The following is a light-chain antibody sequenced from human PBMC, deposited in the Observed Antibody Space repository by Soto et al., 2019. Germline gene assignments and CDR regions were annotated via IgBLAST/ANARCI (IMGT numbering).Light chain of an antibody. J-gene: IGLJ2*01. CDR2: DDS. CDR1: NIGSKS. CDR3: QVWDNSYGHQV. V-gene: IGLV3-21*02. Sequence: SYELTQPPSVSVAPGQTARITCEGNNIGSKSVHWYQQRPGQAPVLVVFDDSDRPSGIPERFSGSNSGNTATLTISRVEAGDEAGYWCQVWDNSYGHQVFGGGTKVTVL.